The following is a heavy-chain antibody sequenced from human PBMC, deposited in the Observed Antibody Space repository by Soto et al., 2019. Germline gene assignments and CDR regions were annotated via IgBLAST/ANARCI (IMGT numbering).Heavy chain of an antibody. Sequence: GGSLRLSCAASGFTFNSYGMNWVRQAPGKGLEWVSAISGSGGSTYYADSVKGRFTISRDNSKNTLYLQMNSLRAEDTAVYYCAKTAAAGTYHYYGMDVWGQGTTVTLSS. V-gene: IGHV3-23*01. CDR3: AKTAAAGTYHYYGMDV. CDR2: ISGSGGST. CDR1: GFTFNSYG. D-gene: IGHD6-13*01. J-gene: IGHJ6*02.